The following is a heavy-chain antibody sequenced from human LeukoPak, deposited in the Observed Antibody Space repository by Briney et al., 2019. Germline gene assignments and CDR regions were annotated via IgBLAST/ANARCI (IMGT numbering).Heavy chain of an antibody. CDR2: IDKNDATT. CDR3: ARSASLERQDY. J-gene: IGHJ4*02. V-gene: IGHV3-23*01. Sequence: PGGSLRLSCAASGFTFSNYAMSWVRQAPGKGLEWVSSIDKNDATTNYADSVRGRFTISRDNAKNSLYLQMNSLRAEDTAVYYCARSASLERQDYWGQGTLVTVSS. CDR1: GFTFSNYA. D-gene: IGHD1-1*01.